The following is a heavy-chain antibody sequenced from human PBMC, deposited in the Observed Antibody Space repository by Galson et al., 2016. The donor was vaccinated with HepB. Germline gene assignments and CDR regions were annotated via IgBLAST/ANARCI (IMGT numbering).Heavy chain of an antibody. CDR3: ARGSNYGLEV. J-gene: IGHJ6*02. CDR2: GTA. V-gene: IGHV1-69*13. CDR1: GGTFPTFI. Sequence: SVKVSCKASGGTFPTFIISWVRQAPGQGLEWLGTANYAQKFHGRLTFTADESTTTASMELSSLRSEDTAVYYCARGSNYGLEVWGQGTTVTVSS.